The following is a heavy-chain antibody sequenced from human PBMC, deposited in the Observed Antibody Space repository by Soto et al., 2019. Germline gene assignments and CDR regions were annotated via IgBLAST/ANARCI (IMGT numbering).Heavy chain of an antibody. J-gene: IGHJ6*02. Sequence: QVQLVQSGAEVKKPGSSVKVSCKASGGTFSSYAISCVRQAPGQGLEWMGGIIPIFGTANYAQKFQGRVTITADKSTSTAYMELSSLRSEDTAVYYCARVCSSTSCYPSYYYYGMDVWGQGTTVTVSS. D-gene: IGHD2-2*01. CDR1: GGTFSSYA. CDR2: IIPIFGTA. CDR3: ARVCSSTSCYPSYYYYGMDV. V-gene: IGHV1-69*06.